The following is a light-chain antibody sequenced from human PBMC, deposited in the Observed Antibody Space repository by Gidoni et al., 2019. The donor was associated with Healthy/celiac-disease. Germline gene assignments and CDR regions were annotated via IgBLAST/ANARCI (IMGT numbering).Light chain of an antibody. Sequence: QSALTQPASVSGSPGQSITISCTGTSSDVGSYNLVSWYQPPPGKAPKLMIYEGSKRPSGVSNRFSGSKSGNTASLTISGLQAEDEADYYCCSYAGSSTLFGGGTKLTVL. J-gene: IGLJ2*01. CDR1: SSDVGSYNL. CDR2: EGS. CDR3: CSYAGSSTL. V-gene: IGLV2-23*01.